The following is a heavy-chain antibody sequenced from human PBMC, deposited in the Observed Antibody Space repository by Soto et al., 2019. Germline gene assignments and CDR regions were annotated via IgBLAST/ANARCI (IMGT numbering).Heavy chain of an antibody. D-gene: IGHD2-2*01. Sequence: SVKVSCKASGYMFTGYYIHWVRQAPGQGLEWMGGIIPIFGTANYAQKFQGRVTITADKSTSTAYMELSSLRSEDTAVYYCAREGFVVVPAAMDYYYYYGMDVWGQGTTVTVSS. CDR2: IIPIFGTA. CDR3: AREGFVVVPAAMDYYYYYGMDV. V-gene: IGHV1-69*06. CDR1: GYMFTGYY. J-gene: IGHJ6*02.